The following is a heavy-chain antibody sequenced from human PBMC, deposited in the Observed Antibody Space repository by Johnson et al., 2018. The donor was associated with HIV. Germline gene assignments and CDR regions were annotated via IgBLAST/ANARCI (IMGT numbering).Heavy chain of an antibody. D-gene: IGHD6-13*01. J-gene: IGHJ3*02. V-gene: IGHV3-30*02. Sequence: QMQLVESGGGLVQPGGSLRLSCAASGFTFSSFGMHWVRQAPGKGLEWVAFIRYDGSNKDSADSVKGRLTITRDNSKNTLYLQMNSLRAEDTAVYYWSKGGVLAAGTEGYAFDIWGQGTMVTVSS. CDR2: IRYDGSNK. CDR3: SKGGVLAAGTEGYAFDI. CDR1: GFTFSSFG.